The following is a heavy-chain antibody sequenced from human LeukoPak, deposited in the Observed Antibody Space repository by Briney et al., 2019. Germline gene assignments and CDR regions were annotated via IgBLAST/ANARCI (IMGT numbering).Heavy chain of an antibody. CDR1: GYTLTGYY. CDR2: INPNSGGT. CDR3: ARPITMVRGVIIVSDAFDI. V-gene: IGHV1-2*02. D-gene: IGHD3-10*01. J-gene: IGHJ3*02. Sequence: ASVKVSCKASGYTLTGYYMHWVRQAHGQGLEWMGWINPNSGGTNYAQKFQGRVTMTRDTSISTAYMELSRLRSGDTAVYYCARPITMVRGVIIVSDAFDIWGQGTMVTVSS.